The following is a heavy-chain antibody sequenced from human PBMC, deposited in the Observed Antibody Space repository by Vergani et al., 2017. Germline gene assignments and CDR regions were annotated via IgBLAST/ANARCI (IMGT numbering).Heavy chain of an antibody. D-gene: IGHD3-10*01. CDR2: LCPSGST. V-gene: IGHV4-4*07. CDR3: AREYGSGSYYTATNYYYYGMDV. Sequence: QLQLQESGSGLVKPSGTLSLTCSASGAPISYWCWSWLRQPAGKGLEWIGRLCPSGSTNYKPSLKSRVTMSIDTSKNQFSLKLSSVTAADTAVYYCAREYGSGSYYTATNYYYYGMDVWGQXP. CDR1: GAPISYWC. J-gene: IGHJ6*02.